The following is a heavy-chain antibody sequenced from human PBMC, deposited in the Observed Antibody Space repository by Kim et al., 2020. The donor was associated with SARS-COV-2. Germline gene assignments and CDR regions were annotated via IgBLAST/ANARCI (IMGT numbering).Heavy chain of an antibody. CDR2: ISAYNGNT. D-gene: IGHD2-2*01. CDR3: ARVIVVVPAAKKTYYYGMDV. Sequence: ASVKVSCKASGYTFTSYGISWVRQAPGQGLEWMGWISAYNGNTNYAQKLQGRVTMTTDTSTSTAYMELRSLRSDDTAVYYCARVIVVVPAAKKTYYYGMDVWGQGTTVTVSS. CDR1: GYTFTSYG. J-gene: IGHJ6*02. V-gene: IGHV1-18*04.